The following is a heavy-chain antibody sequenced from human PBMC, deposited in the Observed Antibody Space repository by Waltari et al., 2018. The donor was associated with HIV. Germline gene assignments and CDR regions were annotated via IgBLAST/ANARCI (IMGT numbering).Heavy chain of an antibody. V-gene: IGHV3-74*01. CDR3: ARGDLAV. CDR2: IRGDGNTP. Sequence: EVQLVESGGGLIQPGGSLRLSCAPSGFTFSDFWMHWVRQVPGKGLVWVSRIRGDGNTPGYADYVKGRFTISRDNAKKTMYLQMNSLRAEDTAVYYCARGDLAVWGQGTTVTVSS. J-gene: IGHJ6*02. CDR1: GFTFSDFW.